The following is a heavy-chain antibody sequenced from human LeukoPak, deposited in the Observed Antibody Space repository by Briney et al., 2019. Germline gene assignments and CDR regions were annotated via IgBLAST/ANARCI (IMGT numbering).Heavy chain of an antibody. CDR3: ARVSTVVAAPIYYMDV. Sequence: SETLSLTCAVYGGSFSGYYWSWIRQPPGKGLEWIGEINHSGSTNYNPSLKSRVTISVDTSKNQFSLKLSSVTAADTAVYYCARVSTVVAAPIYYMDVWGKGTTVTVSS. CDR1: GGSFSGYY. V-gene: IGHV4-34*01. CDR2: INHSGST. D-gene: IGHD2-15*01. J-gene: IGHJ6*03.